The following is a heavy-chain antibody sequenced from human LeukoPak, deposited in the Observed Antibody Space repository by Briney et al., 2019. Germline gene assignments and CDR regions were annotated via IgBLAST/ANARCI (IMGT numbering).Heavy chain of an antibody. CDR2: INWNGGST. D-gene: IGHD2-15*01. V-gene: IGHV3-20*04. Sequence: GGSLRLSCAASGFTFDDYGMSWVRQAPGKGLEWVSGINWNGGSTGYADSVKGRFTISRDNAKNSLYLQMNSLRAEDTALYYCARGGFVVVVAATKYDAFDIWGQGTMVTVSS. CDR1: GFTFDDYG. J-gene: IGHJ3*02. CDR3: ARGGFVVVVAATKYDAFDI.